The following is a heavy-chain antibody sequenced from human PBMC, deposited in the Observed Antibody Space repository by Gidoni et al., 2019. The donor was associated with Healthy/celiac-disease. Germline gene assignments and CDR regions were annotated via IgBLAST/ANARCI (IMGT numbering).Heavy chain of an antibody. CDR1: GFTFSSYA. CDR3: AKDPYSSGWYGGFDY. J-gene: IGHJ4*02. Sequence: EVQLLESGGGLVQPGGSLRLSCAASGFTFSSYAMSWVRQAPGKGLEWVSAISGSGGSTYYADSVKGRFTTSRDNSKNTLYLQMNSLRAEDTAVYYCAKDPYSSGWYGGFDYWGQGTLVTVSS. D-gene: IGHD6-19*01. CDR2: ISGSGGST. V-gene: IGHV3-23*01.